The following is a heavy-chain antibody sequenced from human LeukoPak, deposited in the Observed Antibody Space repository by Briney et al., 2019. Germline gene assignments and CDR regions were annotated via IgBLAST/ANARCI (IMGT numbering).Heavy chain of an antibody. J-gene: IGHJ3*02. D-gene: IGHD3-22*01. CDR2: ITGSANYM. V-gene: IGHV3-21*01. CDR1: GFTFSAYS. CDR3: VRIGYYSDSSGYDTTAGAFDM. Sequence: GGSLRLSCAASGFTFSAYSMSWVRQSPGKGLEWVSSITGSANYMFYADSMKGRFTISRDNARNSLYLQMNSLRAEDTAVYYCVRIGYYSDSSGYDTTAGAFDMWGQGTTVTVSS.